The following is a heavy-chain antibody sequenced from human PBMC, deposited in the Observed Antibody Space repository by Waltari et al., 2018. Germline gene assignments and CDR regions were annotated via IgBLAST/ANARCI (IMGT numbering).Heavy chain of an antibody. D-gene: IGHD6-13*01. CDR3: ARANPYSSSWYSGWYYYGMDV. J-gene: IGHJ6*02. V-gene: IGHV4-38-2*01. CDR2: IYHSGST. Sequence: QVQLQESGPGLVKPSETLSLTCAVSGYSISSGYYWGWIRQHPGKGLEWIGSIYHSGSTYYNPSVKSRVTISLDTSKNQCSLKLSSVTAADTAVYYCARANPYSSSWYSGWYYYGMDVWGQGTTVTVSS. CDR1: GYSISSGYY.